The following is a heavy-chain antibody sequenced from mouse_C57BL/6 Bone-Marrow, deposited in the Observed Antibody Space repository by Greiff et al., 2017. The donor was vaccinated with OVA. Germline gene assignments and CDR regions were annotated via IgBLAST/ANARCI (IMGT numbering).Heavy chain of an antibody. CDR1: GFTFSDYG. CDR3: ASPFSSNYFDV. Sequence: EVKLVESGGGLVKPGGSLKLSCAASGFTFSDYGMHWVRQAPEKGLEWVAYISSGSSTIYYADTVKGRFTISRDNAKNTLFLQMTSLRSEDTAMYYCASPFSSNYFDVWGTGTTVTVSS. CDR2: ISSGSSTI. D-gene: IGHD2-12*01. V-gene: IGHV5-17*01. J-gene: IGHJ1*03.